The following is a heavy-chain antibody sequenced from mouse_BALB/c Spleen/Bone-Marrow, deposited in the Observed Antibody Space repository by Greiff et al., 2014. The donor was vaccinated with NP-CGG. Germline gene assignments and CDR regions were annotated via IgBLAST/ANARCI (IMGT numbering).Heavy chain of an antibody. CDR3: ARLSYYGRFAY. CDR2: INPDSSTI. CDR1: GFDFSRYW. Sequence: EVKVVESGGGLVQPGGSLKLSCAASGFDFSRYWMSWVRQAPGKGLEGIGEINPDSSTINYTPSLKDKFIISRDNAKNTLYLQMSKVRSEDTALYYCARLSYYGRFAYWGQGTLVTVSA. J-gene: IGHJ3*01. V-gene: IGHV4-1*02. D-gene: IGHD1-1*01.